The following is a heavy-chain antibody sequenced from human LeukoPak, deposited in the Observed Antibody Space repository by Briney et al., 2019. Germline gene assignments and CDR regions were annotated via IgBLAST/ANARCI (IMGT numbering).Heavy chain of an antibody. D-gene: IGHD2-2*01. V-gene: IGHV1-69*04. CDR1: GGTFSSYA. Sequence: SVKVSCKASGGTFSSYAISWVRQAPGQGLEWMGRIIPILGIANYAQKFQGRVTITADKSTSTAYMELSSLRSEDTAVYYCSSTGSSYYYGMDVWGQGITVTVSS. CDR2: IIPILGIA. J-gene: IGHJ6*02. CDR3: SSTGSSYYYGMDV.